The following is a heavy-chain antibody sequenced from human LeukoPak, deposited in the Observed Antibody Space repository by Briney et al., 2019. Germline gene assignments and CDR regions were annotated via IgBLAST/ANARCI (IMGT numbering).Heavy chain of an antibody. J-gene: IGHJ5*02. D-gene: IGHD2-15*01. CDR2: INHSGST. CDR3: ARAVGYCSGGSCYSGWFDP. Sequence: LRLSCAASGFTFSDYYMSWIRQPPGKGLEWIGEINHSGSTNYDPSLKSRVTISVDTSKNQFSLKLSSVTAADTAVYYCARAVGYCSGGSCYSGWFDPWGQGTLVTVSS. CDR1: GFTFSDYY. V-gene: IGHV4-34*01.